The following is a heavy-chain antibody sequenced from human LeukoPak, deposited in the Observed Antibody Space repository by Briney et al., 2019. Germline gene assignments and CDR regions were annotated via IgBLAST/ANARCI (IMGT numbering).Heavy chain of an antibody. CDR1: GFTVSSNY. J-gene: IGHJ6*02. D-gene: IGHD5-18*01. V-gene: IGHV3-53*01. Sequence: GGSLRLSCVASGFTVSSNYMSWVRQAPGKGLEWVSVIYSGGSTYYADSVKGRFTISRDNAKNTLYLQMNSLRAEDTAVYYCARDAVDTANAVWGQGTTVTVSS. CDR3: ARDAVDTANAV. CDR2: IYSGGST.